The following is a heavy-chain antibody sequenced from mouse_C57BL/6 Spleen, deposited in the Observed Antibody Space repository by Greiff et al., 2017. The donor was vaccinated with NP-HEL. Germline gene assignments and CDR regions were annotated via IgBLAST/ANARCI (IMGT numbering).Heavy chain of an antibody. CDR1: GYTFTSYG. J-gene: IGHJ4*01. CDR3: ASPFMDY. Sequence: VQLQQSGAELARPGASVKLSCKASGYTFTSYGISWVKQRPGQGLEWIGEIYPRSGNTYYNEKFKGKATLTADKSSSTAYMELRSLTSEDSAVYFCASPFMDYWGQGTSVTVSS. V-gene: IGHV1-81*01. CDR2: IYPRSGNT.